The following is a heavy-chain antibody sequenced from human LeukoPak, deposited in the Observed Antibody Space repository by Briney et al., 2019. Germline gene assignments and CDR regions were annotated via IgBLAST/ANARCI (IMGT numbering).Heavy chain of an antibody. Sequence: GGSLRLSCAASGFTFSSYSMNWVRQAPGKGLEWVSSISSSSSYIYYADSVKGRFTISRDNAKNTLYLQMNSLRAEDTAVYYCAKVVEMATIYHYWGQGTLVTVSS. J-gene: IGHJ4*02. V-gene: IGHV3-21*04. D-gene: IGHD5-24*01. CDR2: ISSSSSYI. CDR3: AKVVEMATIYHY. CDR1: GFTFSSYS.